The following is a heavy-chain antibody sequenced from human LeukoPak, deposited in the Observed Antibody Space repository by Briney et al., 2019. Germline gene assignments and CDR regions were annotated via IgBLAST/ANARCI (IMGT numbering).Heavy chain of an antibody. V-gene: IGHV4-34*01. CDR2: INHSGST. Sequence: SETLSLTCAVYGGSFSGYYWSWIRQPPGKGLEWIGEINHSGSTNYNPSLKSRVTISVDTSKNQFSLKLSSVTAADTAVYYCAREGYCSSTSCPGGWFDPWGQGTLVTVSS. D-gene: IGHD2-2*01. CDR3: AREGYCSSTSCPGGWFDP. J-gene: IGHJ5*02. CDR1: GGSFSGYY.